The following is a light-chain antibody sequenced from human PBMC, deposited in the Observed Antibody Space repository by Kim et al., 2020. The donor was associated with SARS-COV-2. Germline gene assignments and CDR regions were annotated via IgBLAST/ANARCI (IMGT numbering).Light chain of an antibody. CDR1: QSVRTY. CDR2: AAS. V-gene: IGKV1-39*01. J-gene: IGKJ2*01. Sequence: SASVGDRVTIACRASQSVRTYVNWHQQKPGSAPKLLIFAASTLQSGVPPRFSGSGSGTEFTLTISSLQPEDFATYYCQQSFNTPHTFGQGTKREI. CDR3: QQSFNTPHT.